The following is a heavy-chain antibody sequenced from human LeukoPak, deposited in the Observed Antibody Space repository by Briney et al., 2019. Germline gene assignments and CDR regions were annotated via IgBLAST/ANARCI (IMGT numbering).Heavy chain of an antibody. CDR1: GGSFSGYY. CDR2: INHSGST. D-gene: IGHD5-18*01. J-gene: IGHJ4*02. Sequence: SETLSLTCAVYGGSFSGYYWSWIRQPPGKGLEWIGEINHSGSTNYNPSLKSRVTISVDTSKNQFSLKLSSVTAADTAVYYCARGKRGYGYALYYWGQGTLVTVSS. V-gene: IGHV4-34*01. CDR3: ARGKRGYGYALYY.